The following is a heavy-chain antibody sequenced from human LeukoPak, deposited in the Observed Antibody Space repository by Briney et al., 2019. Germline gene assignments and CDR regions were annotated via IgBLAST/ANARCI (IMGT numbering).Heavy chain of an antibody. CDR3: AREGDDYLDY. V-gene: IGHV3-30*02. J-gene: IGHJ4*02. CDR1: GFTFSTYG. Sequence: PGGSLRLSCAATGFTFSTYGMHWVRQAPGKGLEWVAFIRYDGSKKYYADSVKGRFTISRDNSKNTLFLQMNSLRAEDTTVYYCAREGDDYLDYWGQGTLVTVSS. D-gene: IGHD4/OR15-4a*01. CDR2: IRYDGSKK.